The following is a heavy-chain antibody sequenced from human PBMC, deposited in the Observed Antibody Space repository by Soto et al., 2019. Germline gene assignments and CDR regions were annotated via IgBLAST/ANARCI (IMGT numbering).Heavy chain of an antibody. CDR2: IWYDGSNK. J-gene: IGHJ5*02. V-gene: IGHV3-33*01. D-gene: IGHD2-8*01. CDR3: ARDAYCTNGVCHNNWFDP. CDR1: GFTFSSYG. Sequence: ESGGGVVQPGRSLRLSCAASGFTFSSYGMHWVRQAPGKGLEWVAVIWYDGSNKYYADSVKGRFTISRDNSKNTLYLQMNSLRAEDTAVYYCARDAYCTNGVCHNNWFDPWGQGTLVTVSS.